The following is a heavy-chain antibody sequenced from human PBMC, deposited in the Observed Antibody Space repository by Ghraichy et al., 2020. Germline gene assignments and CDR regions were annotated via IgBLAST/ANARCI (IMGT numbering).Heavy chain of an antibody. J-gene: IGHJ4*02. V-gene: IGHV3-48*04. CDR2: IGIGSTIV. CDR1: GFIFSSYG. Sequence: LSLTCAASGFIFSSYGMNWVRQAPGKGLEWVSHIGIGSTIVFNADFVKGRFTISRDDAKNSVYLQMNSLRAEDTAVYYCARSLGYWAFDYWGQGTLVTVSS. D-gene: IGHD2-8*02. CDR3: ARSLGYWAFDY.